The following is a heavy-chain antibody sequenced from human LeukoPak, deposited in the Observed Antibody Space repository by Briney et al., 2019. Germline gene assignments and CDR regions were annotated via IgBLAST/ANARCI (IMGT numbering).Heavy chain of an antibody. V-gene: IGHV1-69*05. CDR2: IIPVFGTA. CDR1: GGTFSSYA. J-gene: IGHJ5*02. CDR3: ARQAAALFYWFDP. Sequence: GASVKVSCKASGGTFSSYAISWVRQAPGQGLEWMGGIIPVFGTANYAQKFQGRVTITTDESTSTAYMKLSSLRSEDTAVYYCARQAAALFYWFDPWGQGTLVTVSS. D-gene: IGHD6-13*01.